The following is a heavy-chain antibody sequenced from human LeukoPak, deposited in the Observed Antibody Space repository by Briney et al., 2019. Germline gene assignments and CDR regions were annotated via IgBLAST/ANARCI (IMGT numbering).Heavy chain of an antibody. CDR2: ISYDGSNK. Sequence: PGRPLRLSCAASGFTFRSYRKHGVRQAPGKGRVGVAVISYDGSNKYYADSVKGRFTISRDNSKNTLYLQMNSLRAEDTAVYYCAKDWYAGIAAAGNFDYWGQGTLVTVSS. CDR1: GFTFRSYR. D-gene: IGHD6-13*01. CDR3: AKDWYAGIAAAGNFDY. V-gene: IGHV3-30*18. J-gene: IGHJ4*02.